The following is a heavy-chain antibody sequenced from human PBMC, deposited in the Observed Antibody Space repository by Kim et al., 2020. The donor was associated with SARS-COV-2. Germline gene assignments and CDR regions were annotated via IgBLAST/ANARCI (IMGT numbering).Heavy chain of an antibody. CDR3: ARLDNRYYYYGMDV. D-gene: IGHD2-2*03. V-gene: IGHV4-59*08. J-gene: IGHJ6*02. Sequence: NPTHKSRVTIAVDTSKNQFSLKLSSVTAADTAVYYCARLDNRYYYYGMDVWGQGTTVTVSS.